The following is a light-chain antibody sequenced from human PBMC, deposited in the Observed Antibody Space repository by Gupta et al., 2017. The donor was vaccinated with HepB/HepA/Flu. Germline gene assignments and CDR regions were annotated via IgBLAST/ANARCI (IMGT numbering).Light chain of an antibody. CDR2: DAS. Sequence: QSALTQPRSVSGSPGQAVTLSCTGSSSDVGGYKYVSWYQQHPGKAPKLMIYDASKRPSGVPDRFSGSKSGNTASLTISGLQAEDEADYYCCSYAASYPYWVFGGGTKLTVL. J-gene: IGLJ3*02. CDR3: CSYAASYPYWV. V-gene: IGLV2-11*01. CDR1: SSDVGGYKY.